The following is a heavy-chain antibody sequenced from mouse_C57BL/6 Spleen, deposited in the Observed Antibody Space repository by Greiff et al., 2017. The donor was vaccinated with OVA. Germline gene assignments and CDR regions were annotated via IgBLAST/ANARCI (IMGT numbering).Heavy chain of an antibody. Sequence: QVQLQQSGAELMKPGASVKLSCKATGYTFTGYWIEWVKQRPGHGLEWIGEILPGSGSTNYNEKFKGKATFTADTSSNPAYMQLSSLTTEDSAIYYCATAYYSNYDYYAMDYWGQGTSVTVSS. CDR3: ATAYYSNYDYYAMDY. CDR2: ILPGSGST. J-gene: IGHJ4*01. V-gene: IGHV1-9*01. D-gene: IGHD2-5*01. CDR1: GYTFTGYW.